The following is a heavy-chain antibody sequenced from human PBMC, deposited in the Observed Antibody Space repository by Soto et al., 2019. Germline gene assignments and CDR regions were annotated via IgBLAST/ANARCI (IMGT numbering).Heavy chain of an antibody. Sequence: ASVKVSCKASGYTFTGYYMHWVRQAPGQGLEWMGWINPNSGGTNYAQKFQGWVTMTRDTSISTAYMELSRLRSDDTAVYYCARAPDSSHSCMAVWGQGTTVTVSS. D-gene: IGHD6-13*01. J-gene: IGHJ6*02. CDR2: INPNSGGT. CDR3: ARAPDSSHSCMAV. V-gene: IGHV1-2*04. CDR1: GYTFTGYY.